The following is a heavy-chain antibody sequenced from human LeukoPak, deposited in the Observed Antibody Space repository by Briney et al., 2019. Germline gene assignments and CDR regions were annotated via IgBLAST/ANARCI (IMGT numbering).Heavy chain of an antibody. Sequence: ASVKVSCKASGYTFTGYYMHWVRQAPGQGLEWMGWINPNSGGTKYAQKFQGRVTMTRDTSISTAYMELSRLRSDDTAVYYCARDGHYYDSSGYYPAIYYYYMDVWGKGTTVTVSS. CDR1: GYTFTGYY. J-gene: IGHJ6*03. CDR3: ARDGHYYDSSGYYPAIYYYYMDV. V-gene: IGHV1-2*02. D-gene: IGHD3-22*01. CDR2: INPNSGGT.